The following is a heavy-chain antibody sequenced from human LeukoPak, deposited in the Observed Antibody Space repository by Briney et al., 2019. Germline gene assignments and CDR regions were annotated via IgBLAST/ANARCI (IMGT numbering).Heavy chain of an antibody. CDR1: GFTFSSYA. CDR3: AKPLDSYCSSTSCYHMDV. V-gene: IGHV3-23*01. J-gene: IGHJ6*03. CDR2: ISGSGGST. D-gene: IGHD2-2*01. Sequence: TGGSLRLSCAASGFTFSSYATSWVRQAPGKGLEWVSAISGSGGSTYYADSVKGRFTISRDNSKNTLYLQMNSLRAEDTAVYYCAKPLDSYCSSTSCYHMDVWGKGTTVTVSS.